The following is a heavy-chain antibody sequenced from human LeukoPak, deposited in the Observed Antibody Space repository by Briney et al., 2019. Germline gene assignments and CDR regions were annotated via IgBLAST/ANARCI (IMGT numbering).Heavy chain of an antibody. J-gene: IGHJ2*01. CDR3: ARDKGTIFGVVTKLAGLDL. Sequence: SETLSLTCTVSGGSISSYYWSWIRQPPGKGLEWIGYIYYSGSTNYNPSLKSRVTISVDTSKNQFSLKLSSVTAADTAVYYCARDKGTIFGVVTKLAGLDLWGRGTLVTVSS. V-gene: IGHV4-59*01. CDR2: IYYSGST. CDR1: GGSISSYY. D-gene: IGHD3-3*01.